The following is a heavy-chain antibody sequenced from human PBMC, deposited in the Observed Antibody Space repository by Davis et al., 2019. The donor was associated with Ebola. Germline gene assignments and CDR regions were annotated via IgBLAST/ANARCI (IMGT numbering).Heavy chain of an antibody. CDR1: RYTFTGYW. D-gene: IGHD4-11*01. J-gene: IGHJ4*02. CDR3: AKLNDYSPFDS. CDR2: IDPSDSYT. V-gene: IGHV5-10-1*01. Sequence: GESLKISCQGSRYTFTGYWIGWVRQVPGKGLEWMGRIDPSDSYTNYSPSFQGHVTVSADKSITTAYLQWSSLKASDTAMYYCAKLNDYSPFDSWGQGTLVIVSS.